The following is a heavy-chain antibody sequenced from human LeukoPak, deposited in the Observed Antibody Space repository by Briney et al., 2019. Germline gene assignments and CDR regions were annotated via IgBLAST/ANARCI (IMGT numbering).Heavy chain of an antibody. CDR3: ARGAESAVAGPPFDY. CDR2: IIPIFGTA. J-gene: IGHJ4*02. CDR1: GGTFSSYA. D-gene: IGHD6-19*01. V-gene: IGHV1-69*06. Sequence: SVKVSCKASGGTFSSYAISWVRRAPGQGLEWMGRIIPIFGTANYAQKFQGRVTITADKSTSTAYMELSSLRSEDTAVYYCARGAESAVAGPPFDYWGQGTLVTVSS.